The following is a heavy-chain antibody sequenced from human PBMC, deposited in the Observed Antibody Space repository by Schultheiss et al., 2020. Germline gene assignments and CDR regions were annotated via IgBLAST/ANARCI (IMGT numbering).Heavy chain of an antibody. J-gene: IGHJ6*03. CDR1: GFTVSSNY. V-gene: IGHV3-53*01. CDR3: ARVSGDYASYYYYYMDV. CDR2: ISGSGGST. D-gene: IGHD4-17*01. Sequence: GGSLRLSCAASGFTVSSNYMSWVRQAPGKGLEWVSAISGSGGSTYYADSVKGRFTISRDNSKNTLYLQMNSLRAEDTAVYYCARVSGDYASYYYYYMDVWGKGTTVTVSS.